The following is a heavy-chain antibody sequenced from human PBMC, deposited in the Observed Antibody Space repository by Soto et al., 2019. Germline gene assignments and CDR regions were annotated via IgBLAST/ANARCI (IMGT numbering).Heavy chain of an antibody. CDR3: ATLIGTFLAFDF. V-gene: IGHV4-30-4*01. Sequence: PSVTLSLTYPFSCGYIRSGDYYFSSNRQPPGKGLEWIGYIYYSGSTYYNSSLKSRVSISLDTSKNQFSLKLSAVTAADTAVYHCATLIGTFLAFDFWGQGTLVTAPQ. CDR1: CGYIRSGDYY. CDR2: IYYSGST. J-gene: IGHJ4*02. D-gene: IGHD1-7*01.